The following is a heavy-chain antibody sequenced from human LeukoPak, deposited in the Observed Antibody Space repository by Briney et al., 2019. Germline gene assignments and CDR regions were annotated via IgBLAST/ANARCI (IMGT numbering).Heavy chain of an antibody. J-gene: IGHJ4*02. CDR2: IYIGGTT. CDR1: GFTFSYYA. Sequence: GGSLRLSCAASGFTFSYYAMHWVRQAPRKGLEWVSVIYIGGTTYYADSVKGRFTISRDNSKNTVYLQMNSLRVEDTAVYYCAGDSYGWDYFDYWGQGTLVTVSS. CDR3: AGDSYGWDYFDY. D-gene: IGHD5-18*01. V-gene: IGHV3-66*01.